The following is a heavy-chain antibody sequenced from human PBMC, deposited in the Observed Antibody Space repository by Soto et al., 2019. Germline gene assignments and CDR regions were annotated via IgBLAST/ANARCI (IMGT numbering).Heavy chain of an antibody. D-gene: IGHD3-9*01. V-gene: IGHV2-5*02. CDR1: GFSLSTSGVG. J-gene: IGHJ4*02. CDR3: AHSSYDILTGQTTTPFDY. CDR2: IYWDDDK. Sequence: QITLKESGPTLVKPTQTLTLTCTFSGFSLSTSGVGVGWIRQPPGKALEWLALIYWDDDKRYSPSLKSRLTITQDTSENQVVLTMTNMDPVETATYYCAHSSYDILTGQTTTPFDYWGQGTLVTVSS.